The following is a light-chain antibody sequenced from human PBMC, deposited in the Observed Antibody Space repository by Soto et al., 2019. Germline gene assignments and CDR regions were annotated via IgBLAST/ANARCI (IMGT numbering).Light chain of an antibody. CDR3: QQYGSSPLT. V-gene: IGKV3-20*01. J-gene: IGKJ4*02. CDR1: QSVSSSF. Sequence: EIVLTQSPGTLSLSPGERATLSCRASQSVSSSFLAWYQQKPGQAPRLLIYGASSRATGIPDRFSGSGSGTDFTLTISRLEPENVAVYYCQQYGSSPLTFGGGTKVEL. CDR2: GAS.